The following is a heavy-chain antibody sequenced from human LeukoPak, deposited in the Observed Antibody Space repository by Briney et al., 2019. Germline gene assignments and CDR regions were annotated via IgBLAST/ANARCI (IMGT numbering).Heavy chain of an antibody. CDR2: IGRTSTAI. CDR1: GFTFSDYS. J-gene: IGHJ4*02. CDR3: AKDSGTYYKAFDY. D-gene: IGHD1-26*01. Sequence: GGSLRLSCAASGFTFSDYSMNWLRQAPGKGLEWISYIGRTSTAIQYADSVKGRLTISRDNSKNTLYLQMNSLRAEDTAVYSCAKDSGTYYKAFDYWGQGTLVTVSS. V-gene: IGHV3-48*01.